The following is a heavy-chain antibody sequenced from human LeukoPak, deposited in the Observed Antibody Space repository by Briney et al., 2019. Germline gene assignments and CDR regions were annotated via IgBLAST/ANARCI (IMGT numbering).Heavy chain of an antibody. Sequence: KSSETLSLTCTVSGGSISSSSYYWGWIRQPPGKGLEWIGSIYYSGSTYYNPSLKSRVTISVDTSKNQFSLKLSSVTAADTAVYYCARRIAVADAFDIWGQGTMVTVSS. CDR3: ARRIAVADAFDI. V-gene: IGHV4-39*01. J-gene: IGHJ3*02. CDR1: GGSISSSSYY. D-gene: IGHD6-19*01. CDR2: IYYSGST.